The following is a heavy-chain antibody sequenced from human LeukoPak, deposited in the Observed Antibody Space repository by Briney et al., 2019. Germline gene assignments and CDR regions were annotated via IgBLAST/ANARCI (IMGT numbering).Heavy chain of an antibody. CDR2: ISSSSSYI. CDR1: EFTFSDYN. D-gene: IGHD2-2*01. CDR3: GRGDIVVQPAGMPRGTVGRH. V-gene: IGHV3-21*04. Sequence: PGGSLRLSCAASEFTFSDYNMNWVRQAPGKGLEWVSSISSSSSYIYYADSVKGRFTISRDNAKNSLYLQMNSLRAEDTAIYYCGRGDIVVQPAGMPRGTVGRHWGQGTLVTVSS. J-gene: IGHJ4*02.